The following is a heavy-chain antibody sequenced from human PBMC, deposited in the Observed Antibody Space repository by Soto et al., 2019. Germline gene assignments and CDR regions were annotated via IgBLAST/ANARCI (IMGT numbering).Heavy chain of an antibody. CDR3: ARKKGDSYGPHNFDY. D-gene: IGHD5-18*01. CDR2: IYYSGST. Sequence: LSLTCTVSGGSISSGGYYWSWIRQHLGKGLEWIGYIYYSGSTYYNPSLKSRVTISVDTSKNQFSLKLSSVTAADTAVYYCARKKGDSYGPHNFDYWGQGTRVTVSS. V-gene: IGHV4-31*03. CDR1: GGSISSGGYY. J-gene: IGHJ4*02.